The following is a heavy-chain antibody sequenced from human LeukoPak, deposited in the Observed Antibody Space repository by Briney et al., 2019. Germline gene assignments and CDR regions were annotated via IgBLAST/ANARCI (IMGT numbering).Heavy chain of an antibody. Sequence: GASVKVSCEASGYTFTSYGISWVRQAPGQGLEWMGWISAYNGNTNYAQKLQGRVTMTTDTSTSTAYMELRSLRSDDTAVYYCARNSRFSLLWFGELLDYWGQGTLVTVSS. V-gene: IGHV1-18*04. CDR2: ISAYNGNT. D-gene: IGHD3-10*01. CDR3: ARNSRFSLLWFGELLDY. CDR1: GYTFTSYG. J-gene: IGHJ4*02.